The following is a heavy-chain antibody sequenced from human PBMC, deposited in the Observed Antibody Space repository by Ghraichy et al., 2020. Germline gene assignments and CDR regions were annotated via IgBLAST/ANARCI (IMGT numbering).Heavy chain of an antibody. V-gene: IGHV4-59*08. D-gene: IGHD6-19*01. Sequence: SETLSLTCTVSGGSINSYYWNWIRLPPGKGLEWIGYIYYSGSTNYNPSLKSRVTISVDTSKNQFSLKLSSVTAADTAVYYCARRRTVAGTPTFDYWGQGTLVTVSS. CDR1: GGSINSYY. J-gene: IGHJ4*02. CDR2: IYYSGST. CDR3: ARRRTVAGTPTFDY.